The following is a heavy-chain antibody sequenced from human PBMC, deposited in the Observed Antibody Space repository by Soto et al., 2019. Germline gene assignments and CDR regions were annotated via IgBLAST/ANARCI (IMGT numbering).Heavy chain of an antibody. CDR2: ISSSGTTI. CDR3: ARERLRTGDY. Sequence: PGGSLRLSCAASGFTFSDYYMSWIRQAPGEGLEWVSYISSSGTTIYHADSVKGRFTISRDNAKNSLYLQMSSLRAEDTAVYYCARERLRTGDYWGQGTLVTVSS. V-gene: IGHV3-11*01. J-gene: IGHJ4*02. D-gene: IGHD3-3*01. CDR1: GFTFSDYY.